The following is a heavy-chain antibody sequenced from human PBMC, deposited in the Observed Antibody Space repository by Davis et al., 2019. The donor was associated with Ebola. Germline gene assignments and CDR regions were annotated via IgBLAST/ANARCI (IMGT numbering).Heavy chain of an antibody. V-gene: IGHV1-46*01. D-gene: IGHD4-17*01. CDR3: ARANGNADFGGY. J-gene: IGHJ4*02. CDR1: GYTFTSYY. CDR2: INPSDSTT. Sequence: ASVKVSCKASGYTFTSYYMHWVRQAPGQGLEWMGIINPSDSTTDYAQKFQVRVTMTRDTSTSTVYMELSSLRPEDTAVYYCARANGNADFGGYWGQGTLVSVSS.